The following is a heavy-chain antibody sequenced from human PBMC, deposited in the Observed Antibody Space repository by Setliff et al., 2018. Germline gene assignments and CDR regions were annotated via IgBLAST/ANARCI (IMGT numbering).Heavy chain of an antibody. D-gene: IGHD3-10*01. Sequence: PSETLSLTCNVSGASVSSHYWDWIRQPPGKGLEWIGFISYSGITTYNVSLKSRVSISVDTSKNQLSLTLSSVTAADTAVYYCARGGSLFDPWGQGTLVTVSS. V-gene: IGHV4-59*02. CDR2: ISYSGIT. CDR1: GASVSSHY. CDR3: ARGGSLFDP. J-gene: IGHJ5*02.